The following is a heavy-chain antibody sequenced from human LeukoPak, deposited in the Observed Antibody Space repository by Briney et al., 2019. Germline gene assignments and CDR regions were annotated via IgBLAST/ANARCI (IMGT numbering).Heavy chain of an antibody. CDR3: ARQTGVAVATFYFDD. CDR1: GGSISSSSYY. CDR2: IYYSGST. J-gene: IGHJ4*02. Sequence: SETLSLTCTVSGGSISSSSYYWGWIRQPPGKGLEWIGSIYYSGSTYYNPSLKSRVTISVDTSKNQFSLKLSSVTAADTAVYYCARQTGVAVATFYFDDWGQGTQVTASS. D-gene: IGHD2-15*01. V-gene: IGHV4-39*01.